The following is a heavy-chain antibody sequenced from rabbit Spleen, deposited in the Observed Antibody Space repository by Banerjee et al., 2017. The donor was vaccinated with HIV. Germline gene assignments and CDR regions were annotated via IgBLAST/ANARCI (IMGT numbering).Heavy chain of an antibody. J-gene: IGHJ6*01. CDR1: GFSFSRSYD. CDR3: SRDLIL. V-gene: IGHV1S45*01. Sequence: QEQLVESGGGLVQPGASLRLTCTASGFSFSRSYDMCWVRQAPGKGLEWIGCLYTDVLTTWYASWVNGRFTISEATSTTVTLQMTSLTAADSATYFCSRDLILWGPGTLVTVS. CDR2: LYTDVLTT.